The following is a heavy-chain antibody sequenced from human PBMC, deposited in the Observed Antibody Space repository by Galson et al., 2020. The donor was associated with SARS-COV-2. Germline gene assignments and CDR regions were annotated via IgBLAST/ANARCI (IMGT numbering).Heavy chain of an antibody. CDR1: GFTFSSYG. CDR2: IWYDGSKK. V-gene: IGHV3-33*01. J-gene: IGHJ4*02. CDR3: ARDRERQWLALDN. D-gene: IGHD6-19*01. Sequence: GGSLRLSCAASGFTFSSYGMPWVRQAPGKGLEWVAVIWYDGSKKYYGDSVKGRFTISRDNSKNTLYLQMNSLRAEDTAIYYCARDRERQWLALDNWGQGTLVTVSS.